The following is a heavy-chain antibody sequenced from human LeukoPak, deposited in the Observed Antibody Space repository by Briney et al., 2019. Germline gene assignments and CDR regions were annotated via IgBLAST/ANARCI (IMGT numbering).Heavy chain of an antibody. CDR1: GYTFTNYY. V-gene: IGHV1-2*02. CDR2: INPNSGGT. CDR3: ARDLTHRRYYDNSGYQIVPAF. Sequence: ASVKVSCKASGYTFTNYYIHWVRQAPGQGLEWMGWINPNSGGTNYAQKFQGRVTMTTDASTSTAYMELRSLRSVDAAVYYCARDLTHRRYYDNSGYQIVPAFWGQGTLVTVSS. D-gene: IGHD3-22*01. J-gene: IGHJ4*02.